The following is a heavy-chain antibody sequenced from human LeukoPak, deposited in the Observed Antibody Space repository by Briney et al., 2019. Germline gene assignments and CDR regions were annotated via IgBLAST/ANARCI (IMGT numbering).Heavy chain of an antibody. Sequence: GGSLRLSCAASGFIFSTYAMSWVRQSPGKGLEWGSTISGSGGSTYYADSVKGRFTISRDNSKNTLYLQMNSLRAEDTAVYYCAKAERYCGGDCYPYYFDYWGQGTLVTVSS. CDR3: AKAERYCGGDCYPYYFDY. V-gene: IGHV3-23*01. D-gene: IGHD2-21*02. CDR2: ISGSGGST. J-gene: IGHJ4*02. CDR1: GFIFSTYA.